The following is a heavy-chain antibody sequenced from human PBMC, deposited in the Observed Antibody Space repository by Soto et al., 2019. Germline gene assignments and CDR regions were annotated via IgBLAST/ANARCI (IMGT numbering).Heavy chain of an antibody. CDR2: ISSNSAYI. CDR1: GFTFRSFT. V-gene: IGHV3-21*01. J-gene: IGHJ5*02. CDR3: TRDASRDSSARGWFDP. Sequence: GGSLRLSCAASGFTFRSFTMNWVSQAPGKGLEWVSTISSNSAYIYYTDALRGRFTISRDNAKNSLHLQMNSLRAEDTAVYYCTRDASRDSSARGWFDPWGPGTLVTVSS. D-gene: IGHD6-13*01.